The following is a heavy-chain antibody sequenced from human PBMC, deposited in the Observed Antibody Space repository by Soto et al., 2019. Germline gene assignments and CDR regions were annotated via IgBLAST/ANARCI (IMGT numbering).Heavy chain of an antibody. Sequence: LKISCKGSGYIFSNYWIVWVRQMPGKGLEWMGMIYPGDSDTRYSLSFQGQVTISADKSINIAHLQWSSLKASDTAIYYCARRGRGADYYDSTGFYYDFDVWGQGTPVTVSS. CDR3: ARRGRGADYYDSTGFYYDFDV. CDR1: GYIFSNYW. V-gene: IGHV5-51*01. D-gene: IGHD3-22*01. CDR2: IYPGDSDT. J-gene: IGHJ5*02.